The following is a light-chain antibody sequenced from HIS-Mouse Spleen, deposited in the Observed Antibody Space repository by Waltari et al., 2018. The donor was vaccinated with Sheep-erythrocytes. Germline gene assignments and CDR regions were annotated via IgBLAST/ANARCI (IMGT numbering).Light chain of an antibody. CDR2: EGS. J-gene: IGLJ3*02. Sequence: QSALTQPASVSGSPGQSITISCTGTSIYVGRYNLVPWYQQHPGKAPKLMIYEGSKRPSGVSNRFSGSKSGNTASLTISGLQAEDEADYYCCSYAGSSTPWVFGGGTKLTVL. CDR1: SIYVGRYNL. V-gene: IGLV2-23*01. CDR3: CSYAGSSTPWV.